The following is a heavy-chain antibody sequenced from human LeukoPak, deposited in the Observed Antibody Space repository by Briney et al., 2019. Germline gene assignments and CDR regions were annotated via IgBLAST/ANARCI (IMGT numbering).Heavy chain of an antibody. CDR2: IYQSGST. V-gene: IGHV4-38-2*02. CDR3: ATNRAGTYDRPFDI. CDR1: NYSISSGYY. J-gene: IGHJ3*02. Sequence: PSETLSLTCTVSNYSISSGYYWGWIRQPPGKGLEFIGSIYQSGSTYYNPSLESRVTISVDTSRNQFSLKLSSVTAADTAVYFCATNRAGTYDRPFDIWGQGTMVTVSS. D-gene: IGHD1-26*01.